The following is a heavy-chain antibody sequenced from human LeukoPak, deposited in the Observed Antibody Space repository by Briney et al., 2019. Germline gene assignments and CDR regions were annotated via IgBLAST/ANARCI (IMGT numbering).Heavy chain of an antibody. D-gene: IGHD5-18*01. V-gene: IGHV3-30*02. CDR3: ARGRYSYGYFRPDVDSDAFDY. J-gene: IGHJ4*02. CDR2: IRYDGSIK. Sequence: GGSLRLSCAASGFPFSSYGMHWARQAPGKGLEWVAFIRYDGSIKYYADSVKGRFTISRDNSENTLYLQMNSLRAEDTAVYYCARGRYSYGYFRPDVDSDAFDYWGQGTLVTVSS. CDR1: GFPFSSYG.